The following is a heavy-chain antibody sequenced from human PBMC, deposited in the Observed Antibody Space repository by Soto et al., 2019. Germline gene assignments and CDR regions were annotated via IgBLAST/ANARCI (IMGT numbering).Heavy chain of an antibody. D-gene: IGHD3-10*01. CDR2: VNPILSMS. J-gene: IGHJ4*02. Sequence: GASVKVSCKASGDTFSFYTIYWVRQAPGLGLEWMGRVNPILSMSNYAQKFQGRVTMTADKSTSTAYMELRSLRSEDTAFYYCATSYGSGYRAFDYWGQGALVSVSS. CDR1: GDTFSFYT. V-gene: IGHV1-69*02. CDR3: ATSYGSGYRAFDY.